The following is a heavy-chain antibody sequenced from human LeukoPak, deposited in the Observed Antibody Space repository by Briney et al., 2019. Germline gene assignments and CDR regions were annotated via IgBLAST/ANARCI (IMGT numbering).Heavy chain of an antibody. Sequence: PGGSLRLSCAASGFTFSSYAMNWVRQAPGRGLEWVSGFSGSGGTTYYADSVKGRFTISRDNSKNTPYLQMNSLRAEDTAVYYCANGNRCTSPNCLGYYYFYMDVWGKGTTVTVSS. J-gene: IGHJ6*03. D-gene: IGHD2-8*01. CDR1: GFTFSSYA. CDR2: FSGSGGTT. CDR3: ANGNRCTSPNCLGYYYFYMDV. V-gene: IGHV3-23*01.